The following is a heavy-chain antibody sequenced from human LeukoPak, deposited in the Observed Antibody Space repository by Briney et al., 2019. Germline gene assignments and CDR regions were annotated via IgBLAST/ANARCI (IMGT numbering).Heavy chain of an antibody. V-gene: IGHV3-11*01. Sequence: GGSLRLSCAASGFTFSNYCMSWIRQAPGKGLEWVSYISSSATTMYYADSVKDRFIISRDNAKNSLFLQMNSLRAEDTAVYYCARGDYDKYGMDVWGQGTTVTVSS. CDR1: GFTFSNYC. CDR3: ARGDYDKYGMDV. CDR2: ISSSATTM. J-gene: IGHJ6*02.